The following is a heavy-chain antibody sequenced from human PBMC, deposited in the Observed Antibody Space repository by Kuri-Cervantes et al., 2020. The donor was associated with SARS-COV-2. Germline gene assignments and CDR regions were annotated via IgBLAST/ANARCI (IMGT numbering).Heavy chain of an antibody. J-gene: IGHJ6*03. D-gene: IGHD3-3*01. CDR1: GFTFSSYS. V-gene: IGHV3-48*01. CDR2: ISSSSSTI. CDR3: AKVYYDFWSGYYNYYYCMDV. Sequence: GGSLRLSCAASGFTFSSYSMNWVRQAPGKGLEWVSYISSSSSTIYYADSVKGRFTISRDNSKNTLYLQMNSLRAEDTAVYYCAKVYYDFWSGYYNYYYCMDVWGKGTTVTVSS.